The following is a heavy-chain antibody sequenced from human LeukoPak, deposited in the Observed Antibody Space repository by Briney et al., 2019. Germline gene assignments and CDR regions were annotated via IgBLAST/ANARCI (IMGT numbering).Heavy chain of an antibody. CDR2: IYSGGST. J-gene: IGHJ5*02. CDR1: GFTVSSNY. CDR3: ARETSGGPYCSGGSCYSSVGFDP. V-gene: IGHV3-66*01. D-gene: IGHD2-15*01. Sequence: GGSLRLSCAASGFTVSSNYMSWVRQAPGRGLEWVSVIYSGGSTYYADSVKGRFTISRDNSKNTLYLQMNSLRAEDTAVYCCARETSGGPYCSGGSCYSSVGFDPWGQGTLVTVSS.